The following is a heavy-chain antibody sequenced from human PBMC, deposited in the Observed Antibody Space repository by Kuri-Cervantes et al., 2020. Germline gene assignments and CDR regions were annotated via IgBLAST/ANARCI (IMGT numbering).Heavy chain of an antibody. CDR2: ISWNSGSI. Sequence: SLRLSCAASGFTFDDYAMHWVRQAPGKGLEWVSGISWNSGSIGYADSVKGRFTISRDNAKNSLYLQMNSLRAEDTAVYYCARDQVVVVPAAIRSAWFDPWGQGTLVTVSS. J-gene: IGHJ5*02. V-gene: IGHV3-9*01. CDR3: ARDQVVVVPAAIRSAWFDP. CDR1: GFTFDDYA. D-gene: IGHD2-2*01.